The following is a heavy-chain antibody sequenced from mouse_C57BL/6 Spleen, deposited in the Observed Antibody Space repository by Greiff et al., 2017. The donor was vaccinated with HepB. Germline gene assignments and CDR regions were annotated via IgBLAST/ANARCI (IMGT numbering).Heavy chain of an antibody. CDR3: ARHYGSRYYYAMDY. CDR2: ISSGSSTI. J-gene: IGHJ4*01. Sequence: EVQLVESGGGLVKPGGSLKLSCAASGFTFSDYGMHWVRQAPEKGLEWVAYISSGSSTIYYADTVKGRFTISRDNAKNTLFLQMTSLRSEDTAMYYCARHYGSRYYYAMDYWGQGTSVTVSS. D-gene: IGHD1-1*01. CDR1: GFTFSDYG. V-gene: IGHV5-17*01.